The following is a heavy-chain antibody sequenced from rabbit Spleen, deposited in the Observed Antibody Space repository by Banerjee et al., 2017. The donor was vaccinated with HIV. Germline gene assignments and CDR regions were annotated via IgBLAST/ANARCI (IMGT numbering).Heavy chain of an antibody. CDR1: GVSFSDKDV. CDR2: INTVTGKT. J-gene: IGHJ4*01. Sequence: QSLEESGGGLVKPEGSLTLTCKASGVSFSDKDVMCWVRQAPGKGLEWIACINTVTGKTVYASWAKGRLTISKTSSTTVTLQMTSLTAADTATYFCARAGLGDYATALNLWGPGPLVTVS. D-gene: IGHD2-1*01. CDR3: ARAGLGDYATALNL. V-gene: IGHV1S40*01.